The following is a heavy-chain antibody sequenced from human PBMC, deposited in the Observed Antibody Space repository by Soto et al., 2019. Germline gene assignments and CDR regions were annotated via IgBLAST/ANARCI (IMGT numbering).Heavy chain of an antibody. J-gene: IGHJ4*02. V-gene: IGHV3-30*18. Sequence: QVQLVESGGGVVQPGRSLRLSCAASGFTFSSYGMHWVRQAPGKGLEWVAVISYDGSNKYYADSVKGRFTISRDNSKNTLYLQMNSLRAEDTAVYYCAKGQDTAMVWVDYWGQGTLVTVSS. D-gene: IGHD5-18*01. CDR1: GFTFSSYG. CDR3: AKGQDTAMVWVDY. CDR2: ISYDGSNK.